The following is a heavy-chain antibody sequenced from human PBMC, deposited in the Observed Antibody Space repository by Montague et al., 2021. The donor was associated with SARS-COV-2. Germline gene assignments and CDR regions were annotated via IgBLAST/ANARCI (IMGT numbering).Heavy chain of an antibody. Sequence: SETLSLTRAVYGGSFSGYHWTWIRQSPGKGLEWIGEINTSGSTNXNPSLKSRITISGDTSKNQFSLKLTSVTAADTAVYYCARGRIDVNMIVVVVAGASFYMDVWGKGTTVTVSS. V-gene: IGHV4-34*01. J-gene: IGHJ6*03. D-gene: IGHD3-22*01. CDR3: ARGRIDVNMIVVVVAGASFYMDV. CDR2: INTSGST. CDR1: GGSFSGYH.